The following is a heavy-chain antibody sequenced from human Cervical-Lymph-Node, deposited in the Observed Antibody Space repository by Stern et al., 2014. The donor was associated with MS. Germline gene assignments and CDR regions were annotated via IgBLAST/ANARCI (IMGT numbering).Heavy chain of an antibody. CDR1: GGTFSSHA. Sequence: VQLVESGAEVKKPGSSVKVSCQTSGGTFSSHAINWVRQAPGQGLEWMGGGIPIFGTVDYAQKFQGRLTITADESTNTAYMELSILRSEDTAVYYCARDQIPYYYYGMDVWGQGTSVTVSS. V-gene: IGHV1-69*01. CDR2: GIPIFGTV. CDR3: ARDQIPYYYYGMDV. D-gene: IGHD2-2*02. J-gene: IGHJ6*02.